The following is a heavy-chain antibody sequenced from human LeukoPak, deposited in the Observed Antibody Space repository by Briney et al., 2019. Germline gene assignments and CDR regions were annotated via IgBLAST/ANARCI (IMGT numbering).Heavy chain of an antibody. CDR3: ARDEWGIVGANIDY. Sequence: GGSLRLSCAASGFTFSSYAMHWVRQAPGKGLEWVAVISYDGSNKYYADSVKGRFTISRDNSKNTLYLQMNSLRAEDTAVYYCARDEWGIVGANIDYWGQGTLVTVSS. CDR1: GFTFSSYA. CDR2: ISYDGSNK. D-gene: IGHD1-26*01. V-gene: IGHV3-30*04. J-gene: IGHJ4*02.